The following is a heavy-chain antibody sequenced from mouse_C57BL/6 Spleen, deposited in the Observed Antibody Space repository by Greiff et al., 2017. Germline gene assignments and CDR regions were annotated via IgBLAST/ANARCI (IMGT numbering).Heavy chain of an antibody. V-gene: IGHV5-6*01. CDR3: ARHNQFDY. CDR1: GFTFSSYG. Sequence: EVKLVESGGDLVKPGGSLKLSCAASGFTFSSYGMSWVRQTPDKRLEWVATISSGGSYTYYPDSVKGRFTISRDNAKNTLYLQMSSLKSEDTAMYYCARHNQFDYWGKGTTLTVSS. CDR2: ISSGGSYT. J-gene: IGHJ2*01.